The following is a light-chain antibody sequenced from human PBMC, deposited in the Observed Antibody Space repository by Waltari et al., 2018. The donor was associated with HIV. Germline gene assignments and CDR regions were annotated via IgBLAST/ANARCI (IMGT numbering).Light chain of an antibody. CDR1: TSAIGPYYS. V-gene: IGLV2-8*01. CDR2: EVT. Sequence: QSALTPPPSASGSPGQSVTLSCTGTTSAIGPYYSDPGYQQHPGKAPKLVISEVTKRPSGVSDRFSGSKSGNTAFLTVSGLQAEDEADYYCSSFANRDGFYVLFGGGTRLTVL. CDR3: SSFANRDGFYVL. J-gene: IGLJ2*01.